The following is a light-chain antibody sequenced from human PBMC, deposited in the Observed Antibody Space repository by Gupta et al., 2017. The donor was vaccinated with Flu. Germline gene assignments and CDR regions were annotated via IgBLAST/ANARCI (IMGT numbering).Light chain of an antibody. CDR1: QSISSW. CDR3: QQYNSYSQWT. Sequence: DIQMTQSPSTLSASVGDRVTITCRASQSISSWLAWYQQKPGKAPKLLIYKASSLESGVPSRFSGSGSGTEVTLTISSRQQDDFATYYCQQYNSYSQWTFGQGTKVEIK. J-gene: IGKJ1*01. V-gene: IGKV1-5*03. CDR2: KAS.